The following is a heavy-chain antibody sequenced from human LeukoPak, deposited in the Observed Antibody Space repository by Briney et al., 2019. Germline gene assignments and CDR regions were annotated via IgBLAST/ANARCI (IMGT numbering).Heavy chain of an antibody. CDR1: GDSVSSNSAA. V-gene: IGHV6-1*01. Sequence: SQTLSLTCAISGDSVSSNSAAWIWIRQSPSRGLEWLGRTYYRSKWFNDYPLSLKSRITINPDTSKNQFSLQLKSVTPEDTAVYYCVRDSGYGLDAFDIWGQGTKVTVSS. D-gene: IGHD5-12*01. CDR2: TYYRSKWFN. J-gene: IGHJ3*02. CDR3: VRDSGYGLDAFDI.